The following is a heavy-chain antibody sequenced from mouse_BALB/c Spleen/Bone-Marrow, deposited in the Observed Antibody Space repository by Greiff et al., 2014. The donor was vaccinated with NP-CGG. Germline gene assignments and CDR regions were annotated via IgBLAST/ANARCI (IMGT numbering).Heavy chain of an antibody. V-gene: IGHV1-4*02. D-gene: IGHD2-4*01. J-gene: IGHJ4*01. CDR1: GYTFTYYT. CDR2: INPSSGYT. Sequence: QVQLQQPAAELARPGASVKMSCKTSGYTFTYYTMHWVKQRPGQGLEWIGYINPSSGYTVYNQKFKDKTTLTTDKSSSTAYLQLSSLTSEDSAVYYCVRENYDYDGDAMDYWGQGTSVTVSS. CDR3: VRENYDYDGDAMDY.